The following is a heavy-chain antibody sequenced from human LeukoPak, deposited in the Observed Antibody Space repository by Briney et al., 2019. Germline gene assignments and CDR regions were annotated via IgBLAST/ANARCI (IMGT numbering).Heavy chain of an antibody. V-gene: IGHV4-31*03. CDR2: IYYSGST. Sequence: SETLSLTCTVSGGSISSGGYYWSWIRQHPGKGLEWIGYIYYSGSTYYNPSLKSRVTISVDTSKNQFSLKLSSVTAADTAVYYCARVRVRAVNNWFDPWGQGTLVTVSS. CDR3: ARVRVRAVNNWFDP. J-gene: IGHJ5*02. CDR1: GGSISSGGYY. D-gene: IGHD3-10*01.